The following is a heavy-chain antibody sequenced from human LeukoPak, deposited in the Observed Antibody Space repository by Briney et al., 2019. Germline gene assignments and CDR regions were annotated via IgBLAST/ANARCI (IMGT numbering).Heavy chain of an antibody. J-gene: IGHJ4*02. D-gene: IGHD3-22*01. V-gene: IGHV3-11*04. CDR3: ARGRLSSGYYYEPYYFDY. CDR2: ISSSGNTI. CDR1: GFTFSDYY. Sequence: GRSLRLSCAASGFTFSDYYMSWIRQAPGKGLEWVSYISSSGNTIYYADSVKGRFTISRDNTKNSLYLQMNSLRAEDTAVYYCARGRLSSGYYYEPYYFDYWGQGTLVTVSS.